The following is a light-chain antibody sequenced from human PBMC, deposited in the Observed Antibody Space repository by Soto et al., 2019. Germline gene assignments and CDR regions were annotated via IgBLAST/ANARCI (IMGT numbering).Light chain of an antibody. CDR1: QSISSW. V-gene: IGKV1-5*03. CDR2: KAS. CDR3: QQYNSYSRT. Sequence: DIPMTQSPSTLSASVGDRVTITCRASQSISSWLAWYQQKPGKAPNLLIYKASSLESGVPSRSSGSGSGTEFTLTISSLQPDDFATYYCQQYNSYSRTFGQGTKVEIK. J-gene: IGKJ1*01.